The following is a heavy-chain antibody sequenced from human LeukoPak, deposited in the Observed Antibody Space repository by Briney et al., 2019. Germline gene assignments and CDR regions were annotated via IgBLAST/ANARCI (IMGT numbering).Heavy chain of an antibody. Sequence: GASVEVSFKASGYTFTSYYMHCVRQAPGQGLEWMGIIKPSGGSTSYAQKLQGRVTMTRDMSTSTVYMELSSLRSEDTAVYYCARAAGSYFYHYMDVWGKGTTVTVSS. J-gene: IGHJ6*03. CDR2: IKPSGGST. V-gene: IGHV1-46*04. D-gene: IGHD1-26*01. CDR3: ARAAGSYFYHYMDV. CDR1: GYTFTSYY.